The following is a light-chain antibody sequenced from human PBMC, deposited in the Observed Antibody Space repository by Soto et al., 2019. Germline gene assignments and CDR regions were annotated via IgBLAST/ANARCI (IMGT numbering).Light chain of an antibody. CDR1: SSDVGSYNL. J-gene: IGLJ2*01. CDR3: CSYAGSSTVV. Sequence: QSALTQPASVSGSPGQSITISCTGTSSDVGSYNLVSWYQHHPGKAPKLMIYEGTKRPSGVSNRFSGSKSGNTASLIISGLQAEDEADYYCCSYAGSSTVVFGGGTKVTVL. CDR2: EGT. V-gene: IGLV2-23*01.